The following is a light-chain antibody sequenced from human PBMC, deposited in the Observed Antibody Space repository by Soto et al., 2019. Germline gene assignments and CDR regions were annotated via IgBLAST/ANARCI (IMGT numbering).Light chain of an antibody. V-gene: IGKV1-39*01. CDR1: QSISTY. CDR3: QQTYSTPLT. CDR2: SAS. J-gene: IGKJ4*01. Sequence: DIQMTQSPSSLSASVGDTVTITCRASQSISTYLNWYQQIPGKAPKLLIYSASSLQSGVPSRFSGGGSWTDFTLTISSLQPEDFATYYCQQTYSTPLTFGGGTKVQI.